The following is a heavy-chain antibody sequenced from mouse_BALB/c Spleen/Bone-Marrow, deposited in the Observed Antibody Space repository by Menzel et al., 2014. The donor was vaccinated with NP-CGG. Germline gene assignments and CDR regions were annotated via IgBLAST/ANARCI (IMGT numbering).Heavy chain of an antibody. CDR2: IYYSGTI. CDR1: GISITTGNYR. D-gene: IGHD2-1*01. J-gene: IGHJ2*01. CDR3: ARYGNYFDY. Sequence: EVKLVESGPGLVKPSQTVSLTCTVTGISITTGNYRWSWIRQFPGNKLEWIGYIYYSGTITYNPSLTSRTTVTRDTSKNQFFLEMNSLTAEDTATYYCARYGNYFDYWGQGATLTVSS. V-gene: IGHV3-5*02.